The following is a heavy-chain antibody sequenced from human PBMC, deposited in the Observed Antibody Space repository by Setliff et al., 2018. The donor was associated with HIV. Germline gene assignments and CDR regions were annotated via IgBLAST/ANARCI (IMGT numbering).Heavy chain of an antibody. CDR1: GGSFSGYY. D-gene: IGHD1-26*01. J-gene: IGHJ4*02. CDR2: INHSGRS. CDR3: AKDRSGSYRTFDY. V-gene: IGHV4-34*01. Sequence: LSLTCAVYGGSFSGYYWTWIRQPPGKGLEWIGEINHSGRSKYNPSLKSRVTMSVDTAKNQFSLKLNSVTAADTAVYYCAKDRSGSYRTFDYWGQGTLVTVSS.